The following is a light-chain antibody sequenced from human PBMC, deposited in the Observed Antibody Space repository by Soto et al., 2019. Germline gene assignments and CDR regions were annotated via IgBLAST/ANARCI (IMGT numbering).Light chain of an antibody. CDR1: QRINNW. CDR2: KES. Sequence: DIQMTQSHSTLSASVGDRVTITCLASQRINNWLAWYQQRPGTAPKLLIYKESTLQTGVPSRFSGSASGTEFTLTISSLQPDDFATYYCQQYNSYPHTFGQGTKLEIK. V-gene: IGKV1-5*03. J-gene: IGKJ2*01. CDR3: QQYNSYPHT.